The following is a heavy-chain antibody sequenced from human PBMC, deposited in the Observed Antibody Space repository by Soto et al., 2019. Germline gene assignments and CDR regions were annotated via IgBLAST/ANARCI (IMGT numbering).Heavy chain of an antibody. V-gene: IGHV4-4*02. CDR2: IYHSGST. Sequence: LSLTCAVSGGSISSSNWWSWVRQPPGKGLEWIGEIYHSGSTNYNPSLKSRVTISVDKSKNQFSLKLSSVTAADTAVYYCASEGGYSSSWVDYWGQGTLVTVSS. CDR3: ASEGGYSSSWVDY. D-gene: IGHD6-13*01. J-gene: IGHJ4*02. CDR1: GGSISSSNW.